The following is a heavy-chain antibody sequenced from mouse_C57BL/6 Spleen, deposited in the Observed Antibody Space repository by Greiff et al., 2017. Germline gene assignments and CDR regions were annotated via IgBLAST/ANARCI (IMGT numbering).Heavy chain of an antibody. J-gene: IGHJ2*01. Sequence: VQLQQSGAELVRPGASVKLSCTASGFNIKDDYMHWVKQRPEQGLEWIGWIDPENGDTEYASKFQGKATITADTSSNTAYLQLSSLTSEDTAVYYCTTGGTTVNWGQGTTLTVSS. V-gene: IGHV14-4*01. CDR3: TTGGTTVN. CDR1: GFNIKDDY. CDR2: IDPENGDT. D-gene: IGHD1-1*01.